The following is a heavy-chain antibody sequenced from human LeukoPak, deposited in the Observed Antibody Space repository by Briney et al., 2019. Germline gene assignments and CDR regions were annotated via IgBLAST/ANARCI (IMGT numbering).Heavy chain of an antibody. CDR1: GGSFSGYY. V-gene: IGHV4-34*01. J-gene: IGHJ5*02. CDR2: IYHSGST. Sequence: PSETLSLTCVVYGGSFSGYYWSWIRQPPGKGLEWIGKIYHSGSTSYNPSLKSRVTISVDKSKNQFSLKLSSVTAADTAVYYCARVNSNSRRWFDPWGQGTLVTVSS. CDR3: ARVNSNSRRWFDP. D-gene: IGHD6-6*01.